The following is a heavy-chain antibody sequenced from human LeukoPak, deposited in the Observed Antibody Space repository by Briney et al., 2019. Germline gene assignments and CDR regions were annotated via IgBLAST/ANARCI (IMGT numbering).Heavy chain of an antibody. D-gene: IGHD3-10*01. V-gene: IGHV5-51*01. CDR3: VRRRGASGTINHFDP. Sequence: GESLKISCKTSGYRFTTYWIGWVRQMPGTGLEWVGAIYPDDSDTRYSPSFQGQVVISADRSIRTAYLQWNTLKTSDTAMYYCVRRRGASGTINHFDPWGQGTLVTVSS. CDR2: IYPDDSDT. CDR1: GYRFTTYW. J-gene: IGHJ5*02.